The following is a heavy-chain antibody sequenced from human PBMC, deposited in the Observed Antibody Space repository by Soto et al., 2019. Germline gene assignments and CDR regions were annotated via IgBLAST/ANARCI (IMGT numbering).Heavy chain of an antibody. CDR3: ARARWLGVGPDY. D-gene: IGHD3-16*01. J-gene: IGHJ4*02. CDR2: IKQDGSEN. V-gene: IGHV3-7*05. Sequence: EVQLVESGGGLVQPGGSLRLSCAASGFTFSSYYMIWVRQAPGKGLEWVANIKQDGSENYYVDSVKGRFTISRDNAKNSLYLQMNSLRAEDTAVYYCARARWLGVGPDYWAQGTLVTVTS. CDR1: GFTFSSYY.